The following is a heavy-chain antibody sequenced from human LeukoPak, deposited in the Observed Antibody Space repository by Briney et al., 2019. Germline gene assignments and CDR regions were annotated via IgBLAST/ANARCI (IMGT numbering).Heavy chain of an antibody. D-gene: IGHD2-2*01. CDR3: ARELGFCSSSSCPLYHY. V-gene: IGHV1-2*02. J-gene: IGHJ4*02. CDR2: INPNNGGT. Sequence: ASVKVSCKASGYRFTDYYVHWVRQAPGQGLEWMGWINPNNGGTNYAQRFHGRVTKTRDTSITTAYMELNRLTSDDTALYYCARELGFCSSSSCPLYHYWGQGTLVTVSS. CDR1: GYRFTDYY.